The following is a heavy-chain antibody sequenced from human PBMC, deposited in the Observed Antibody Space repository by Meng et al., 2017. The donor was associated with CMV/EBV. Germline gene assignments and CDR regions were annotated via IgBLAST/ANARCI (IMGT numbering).Heavy chain of an antibody. CDR2: ISNTGSTI. CDR3: ARDFALWYYYGMDV. CDR1: GFTFSDYY. J-gene: IGHJ6*02. Sequence: GESLKISCAASGFTFSDYYMSWIRQAPGKGLEWVSYISNTGSTIYYADSVRGRFTISRDNAKNSLYLQMNSLRAEDTALYYCARDFALWYYYGMDVWGQGTTVTVSS. D-gene: IGHD3-16*01. V-gene: IGHV3-11*04.